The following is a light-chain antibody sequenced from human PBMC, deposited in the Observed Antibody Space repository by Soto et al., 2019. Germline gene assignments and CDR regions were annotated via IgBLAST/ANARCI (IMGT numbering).Light chain of an antibody. V-gene: IGLV1-47*01. CDR2: RNS. CDR1: ASTIGRNY. J-gene: IGLJ1*01. Sequence: SVPSQSASASGTPGARVTISSSGSASTIGRNYVYWYQQLPGTAPKLLIYRNSQRPSGVPDRFSGSKSGTSASLAISGLRSEDEADYYCAAWDDNLSGLYVFGAGTKVTVL. CDR3: AAWDDNLSGLYV.